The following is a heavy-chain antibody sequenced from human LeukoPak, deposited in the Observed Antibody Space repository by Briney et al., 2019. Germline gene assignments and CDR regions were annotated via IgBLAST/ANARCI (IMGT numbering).Heavy chain of an antibody. J-gene: IGHJ4*02. V-gene: IGHV1-2*02. CDR2: INPNSGGT. D-gene: IGHD3-22*01. Sequence: ASVKVSCKASGYTFTGYYMHWVRQAPGQGLEWMGWINPNSGGTNYAQKFQGRVTMTRDTSISTAYMELSRLRSDDTAVYYCARVFYRYYDSSGYYPQYYFDYWGQGTLVTVSS. CDR3: ARVFYRYYDSSGYYPQYYFDY. CDR1: GYTFTGYY.